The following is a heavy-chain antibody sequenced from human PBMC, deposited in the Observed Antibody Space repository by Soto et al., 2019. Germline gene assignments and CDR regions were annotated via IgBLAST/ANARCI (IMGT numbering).Heavy chain of an antibody. Sequence: QVQLQESGPGLVKPSETLSLTCAVSGGSISISNWWSWVRQTPGKGLEWIGQIHHSGSTNYSPSLSSRVTISVDKSKSQSSLKMNSVTAADTAVYYCARGGYYFYMDVWGKGTTVTVSS. CDR3: ARGGYYFYMDV. CDR2: IHHSGST. CDR1: GGSISISNW. J-gene: IGHJ6*03. V-gene: IGHV4-4*02. D-gene: IGHD1-26*01.